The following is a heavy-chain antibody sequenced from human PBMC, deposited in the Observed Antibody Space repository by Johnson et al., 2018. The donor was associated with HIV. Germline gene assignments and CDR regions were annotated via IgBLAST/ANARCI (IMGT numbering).Heavy chain of an antibody. D-gene: IGHD1-26*01. CDR1: GFTFSSYP. CDR2: ISYDGSTT. Sequence: QVQLVESGGGVVQPGRSLRLSCAASGFTFSSYPMHWVRQAPVKGLEWVAVISYDGSTTYYADSVKGRFTISRDNSKNTLYLQMNSLRAEDTAVYYCAAPSLGGATLDAFDIWGQGTMVTVSS. J-gene: IGHJ3*02. V-gene: IGHV3-30*04. CDR3: AAPSLGGATLDAFDI.